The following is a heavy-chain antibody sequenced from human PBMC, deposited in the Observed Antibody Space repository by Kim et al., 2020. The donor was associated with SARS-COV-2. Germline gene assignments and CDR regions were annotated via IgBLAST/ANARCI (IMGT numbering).Heavy chain of an antibody. V-gene: IGHV4-34*01. CDR3: ARVIWIFSPAGMDV. J-gene: IGHJ6*02. CDR1: GGSFSGYY. CDR2: INHSGST. Sequence: SETLSLTCAVYGGSFSGYYWSWIRQPPGKGLEWIGEINHSGSTNYNPSLKSRVTISVDTSKNQFSLQLSAVTAADTAVYYCARVIWIFSPAGMDVWGQGTTVTVSS. D-gene: IGHD2-2*03.